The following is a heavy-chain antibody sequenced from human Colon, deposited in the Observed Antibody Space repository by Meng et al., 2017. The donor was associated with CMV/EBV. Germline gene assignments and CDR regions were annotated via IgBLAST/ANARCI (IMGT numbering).Heavy chain of an antibody. D-gene: IGHD5-24*01. J-gene: IGHJ4*02. Sequence: GESLKISCTASGFTLSSYGMHWVRQAPGKGLEWVSAISYSGTYIYDADSVKGRFTISRDNAKNSLYLQMNTLRAENTAVYYCARDSGGGRDGYNLDYWGQGTLVTVSS. V-gene: IGHV3-21*01. CDR1: GFTLSSYG. CDR2: ISYSGTYI. CDR3: ARDSGGGRDGYNLDY.